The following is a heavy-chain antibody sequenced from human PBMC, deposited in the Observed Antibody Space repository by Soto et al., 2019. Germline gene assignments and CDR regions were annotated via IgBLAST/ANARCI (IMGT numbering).Heavy chain of an antibody. CDR3: ARGYYDSSGFYPIDY. Sequence: ASVKVSCKASGYAFTNYDIHWVRQATGQGLEWMGWMNPNSGNTGYVQKFQGRVTMTWTTSISTAYMELSSLRSEDTAIYYCARGYYDSSGFYPIDYWGQGTLVTVSS. J-gene: IGHJ4*02. CDR2: MNPNSGNT. V-gene: IGHV1-8*01. D-gene: IGHD3-22*01. CDR1: GYAFTNYD.